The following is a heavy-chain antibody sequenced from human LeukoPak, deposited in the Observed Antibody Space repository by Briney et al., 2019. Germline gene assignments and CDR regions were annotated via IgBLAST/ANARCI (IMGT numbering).Heavy chain of an antibody. CDR2: ISGSGGST. V-gene: IGHV3-23*01. CDR3: AKGGGSYYYYYYMDV. D-gene: IGHD1-26*01. CDR1: GFTFSSYG. Sequence: GGSLRLSCAASGFTFSSYGMSWVCQAPGKGLEWVSAISGSGGSTYYADSVKGRFTISRDNSKNTLYLQMNSLRAEDTAVYYCAKGGGSYYYYYYMDVWGKGTTVTISS. J-gene: IGHJ6*03.